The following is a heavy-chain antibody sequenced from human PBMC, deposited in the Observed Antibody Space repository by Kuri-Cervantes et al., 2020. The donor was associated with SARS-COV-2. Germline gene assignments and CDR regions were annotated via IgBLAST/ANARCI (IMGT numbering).Heavy chain of an antibody. Sequence: GGSLRLSCAASGFNFSRTDMHWVRQAPGKGLEWVAVISHDGKNKKCIASGKGRFTISRDNSKNMLYLQMNSLRAEDTAVYYCVIVVTAMVGFGDYWGQGTLVTVSS. CDR1: GFNFSRTD. D-gene: IGHD5-18*01. CDR2: ISHDGKNK. V-gene: IGHV3-30*03. CDR3: VIVVTAMVGFGDY. J-gene: IGHJ4*02.